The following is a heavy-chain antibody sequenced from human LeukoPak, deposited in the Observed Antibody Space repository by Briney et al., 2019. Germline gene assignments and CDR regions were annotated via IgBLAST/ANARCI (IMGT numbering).Heavy chain of an antibody. CDR3: ARLPEFHTGYSFYYMDV. V-gene: IGHV4-39*01. J-gene: IGHJ6*03. CDR2: ISYSGST. Sequence: PETLSLTCTVSGDSISSNIYYWGWIRQPPGKGLEWIGSISYSGSTYYNPSLKSRVTISVDTSKNQFSLKLSSVTAADTAVYYCARLPEFHTGYSFYYMDVWGKGTTVTISS. CDR1: GDSISSNIYY. D-gene: IGHD1-14*01.